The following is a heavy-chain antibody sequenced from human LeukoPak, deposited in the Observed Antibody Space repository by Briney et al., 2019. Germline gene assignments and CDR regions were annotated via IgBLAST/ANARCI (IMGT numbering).Heavy chain of an antibody. CDR1: GYTFTGYY. CDR2: VSGYNGHT. V-gene: IGHV1-18*04. J-gene: IGHJ6*03. D-gene: IGHD6-6*01. CDR3: AREGLRSIAARRGTRDYMDV. Sequence: ASVKVSCKASGYTFTGYYMHWVRQAPGQGLEWIGWVSGYNGHTNYAQRLQGRITMTTDTSTTTAYMELRSLRSDDTAVYYCAREGLRSIAARRGTRDYMDVWGKGTTVIVSS.